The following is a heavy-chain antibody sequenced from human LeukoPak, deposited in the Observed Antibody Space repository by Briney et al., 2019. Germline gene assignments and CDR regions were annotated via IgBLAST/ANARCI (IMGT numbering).Heavy chain of an antibody. D-gene: IGHD2-21*02. J-gene: IGHJ4*02. CDR3: AREGYCGGDCYFYYFDY. V-gene: IGHV1-18*01. CDR2: ISAYNGNT. CDR1: GYTFTSYG. Sequence: GASVKVSCKASGYTFTSYGISWVRQAPGQGLEWMGWISAYNGNTNYAQKLQGRVTMTTDTSTSTAYMELRSLRSEDTAVYYCAREGYCGGDCYFYYFDYWGQGTLVTVSS.